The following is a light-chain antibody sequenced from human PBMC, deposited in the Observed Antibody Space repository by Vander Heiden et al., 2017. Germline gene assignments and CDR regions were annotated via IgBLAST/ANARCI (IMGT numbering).Light chain of an antibody. CDR1: QSVSSY. CDR3: QQRSNWPKLT. J-gene: IGKJ4*01. CDR2: DAS. Sequence: EIVLTQSPATLSLSPGERATLSCRASQSVSSYLAWYQQKPGQAPRLLIYDASNRATGIPARFSGSGYGKDFTLTISSREPEDFAVYYCQQRSNWPKLTFGGGTKVXLK. V-gene: IGKV3-11*01.